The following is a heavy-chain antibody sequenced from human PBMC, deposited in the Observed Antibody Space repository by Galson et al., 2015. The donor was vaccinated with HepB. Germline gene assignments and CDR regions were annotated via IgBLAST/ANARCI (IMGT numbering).Heavy chain of an antibody. J-gene: IGHJ4*02. Sequence: SLRLSCAASGFTFHDFTMHWVRQRPGKSLEWVSLITWDGDVTYYANSVKGRFTISRDNAQNSLFLQMNTLRVEDTAVYYCARDLRPHCGTRCYLTFDYWGQGILVTVSS. CDR2: ITWDGDVT. V-gene: IGHV3-43*01. CDR1: GFTFHDFT. D-gene: IGHD2-21*01. CDR3: ARDLRPHCGTRCYLTFDY.